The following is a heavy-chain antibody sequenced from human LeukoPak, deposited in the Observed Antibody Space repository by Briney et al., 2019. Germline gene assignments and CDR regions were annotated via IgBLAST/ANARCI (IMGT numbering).Heavy chain of an antibody. V-gene: IGHV3-23*01. CDR2: INNSGSST. CDR1: GFTFSSYA. Sequence: GGSLRLSCAASGFTFSSYAMNWVRQAPGKGLEWVSTINNSGSSTYYADSVKGRFTISRDNSKNTLYLQMNSLRAEDTAVYYCAKDQNYYDSTKDYWGQGTLVTVSS. CDR3: AKDQNYYDSTKDY. J-gene: IGHJ4*02. D-gene: IGHD3-22*01.